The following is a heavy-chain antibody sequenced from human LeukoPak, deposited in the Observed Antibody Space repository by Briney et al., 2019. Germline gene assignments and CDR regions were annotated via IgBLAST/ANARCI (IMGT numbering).Heavy chain of an antibody. CDR3: AKDKAGAAAGPFDP. CDR1: GFTFDVYA. J-gene: IGHJ5*02. CDR2: ISWYSGSI. D-gene: IGHD6-13*01. V-gene: IGHV3-9*01. Sequence: GGSLRLSCAASGFTFDVYAMHCVRQSPGEGLEWVSRISWYSGSIGYADSVKGRFTLSRDNAKNSLYLLMNSLRAEDTALYYCAKDKAGAAAGPFDPWGQGTLVTVSS.